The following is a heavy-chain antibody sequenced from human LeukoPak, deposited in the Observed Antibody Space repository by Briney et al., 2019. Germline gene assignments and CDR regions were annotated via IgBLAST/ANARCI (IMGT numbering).Heavy chain of an antibody. CDR1: GYTFTGYY. CDR2: IIPIFGTA. Sequence: SVKVSCKASGYTFTGYYMHWVRQAPGQALEWMGGIIPIFGTANYAQKFQGRVTITADESTSTAYMELSSLRSEDAAVYYCARVGNILTGYQRYYYYYYMDVWGKGTTVTISS. CDR3: ARVGNILTGYQRYYYYYYMDV. V-gene: IGHV1-69*13. J-gene: IGHJ6*03. D-gene: IGHD3-9*01.